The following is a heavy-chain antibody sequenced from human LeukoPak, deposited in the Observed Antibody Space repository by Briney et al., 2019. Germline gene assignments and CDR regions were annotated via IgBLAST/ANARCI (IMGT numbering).Heavy chain of an antibody. V-gene: IGHV4-39*07. CDR3: ARVLDRGDYWEENWFDP. CDR1: GGSINRSSFY. D-gene: IGHD4-17*01. J-gene: IGHJ5*02. Sequence: SETLSLTCTVTGGSINRSSFYWGWIRQPPGKGLEWIGSIYYTGSNFYNPSLKSRVTISVDTSKNQFSLELSSVTAADTAVYHCARVLDRGDYWEENWFDPWGQGTLATVSS. CDR2: IYYTGSN.